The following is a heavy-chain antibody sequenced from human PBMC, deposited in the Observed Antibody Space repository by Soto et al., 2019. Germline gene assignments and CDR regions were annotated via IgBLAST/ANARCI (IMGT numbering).Heavy chain of an antibody. J-gene: IGHJ4*02. CDR2: IYYSGST. Sequence: SETLSLTCTVSGGSISSYYWNWIRQPPGKGLEWIGHIYYSGSTYYHPSLKSRVTISLDTSKNQFSLKLSSVTAADTAVYYCARDGPRTNYDFDYWGQGTLVTVSS. D-gene: IGHD2-8*01. CDR3: ARDGPRTNYDFDY. CDR1: GGSISSYY. V-gene: IGHV4-59*01.